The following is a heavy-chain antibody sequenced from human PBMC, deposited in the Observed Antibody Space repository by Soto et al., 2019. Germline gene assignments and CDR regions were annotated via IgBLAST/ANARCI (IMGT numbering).Heavy chain of an antibody. V-gene: IGHV5-10-1*01. CDR3: ARHLYSSSYNYYYYYGMDV. J-gene: IGHJ6*02. Sequence: GESLKISCKGSGYSFTSYWISWVRQMPGEGLEWMGRIDLSDSYTNYSPSFQGHVTISADKSISTAYLQWSSLKASDTAMYYCARHLYSSSYNYYYYYGMDVWGQGTTVTVSS. CDR1: GYSFTSYW. D-gene: IGHD6-6*01. CDR2: IDLSDSYT.